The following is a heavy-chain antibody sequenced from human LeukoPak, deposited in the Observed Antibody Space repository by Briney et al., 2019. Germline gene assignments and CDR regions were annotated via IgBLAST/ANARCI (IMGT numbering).Heavy chain of an antibody. Sequence: ASVKVSCKASGYTFTSYDINWGRQATGQGLEWMGWMNPNSGNTGYAQKFQGRVTMTRNTSISTAYMELSSLRSEDTAVYYCARSPGGSRRPTNWSDPWGQGTLVTVSS. CDR3: ARSPGGSRRPTNWSDP. CDR1: GYTFTSYD. D-gene: IGHD1-26*01. V-gene: IGHV1-8*01. J-gene: IGHJ5*02. CDR2: MNPNSGNT.